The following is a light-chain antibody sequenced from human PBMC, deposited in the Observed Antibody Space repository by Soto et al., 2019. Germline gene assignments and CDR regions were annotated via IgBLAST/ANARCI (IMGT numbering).Light chain of an antibody. Sequence: EIVMTQSPATLSVSPGERATLSCRASQSVSSNLAWYQQKPGQAPRLLIYGASTRAAGIPARFSGSGSGTEFTLTISSIQCTDFVVHYCQRYNYWPFTFGPGTNVDIK. CDR3: QRYNYWPFT. V-gene: IGKV3-15*01. CDR2: GAS. CDR1: QSVSSN. J-gene: IGKJ3*01.